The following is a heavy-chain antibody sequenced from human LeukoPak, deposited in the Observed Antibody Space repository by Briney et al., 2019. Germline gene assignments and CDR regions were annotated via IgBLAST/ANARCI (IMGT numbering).Heavy chain of an antibody. V-gene: IGHV3-23*01. D-gene: IGHD5-18*01. CDR3: AKVYRGYSYVGDFDC. Sequence: PGGSLRLFCAASGFTFSSSAMSWVRQAPGKGLEWVSAISNNGGYTYYADSVKGRFTISRDNSKNTLYLQMNSLRAEDTAVYYCAKVYRGYSYVGDFDCWGQGTLVTVSS. CDR2: ISNNGGYT. J-gene: IGHJ4*02. CDR1: GFTFSSSA.